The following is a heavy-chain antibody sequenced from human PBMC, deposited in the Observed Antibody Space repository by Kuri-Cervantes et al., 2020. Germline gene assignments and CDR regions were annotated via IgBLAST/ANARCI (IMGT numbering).Heavy chain of an antibody. CDR2: ISYDGSNK. V-gene: IGHV3-30*01. CDR1: GFTFSSYA. J-gene: IGHJ3*02. Sequence: LSLTCAASGFTFSSYAMHWVRQAPGKGLEWVAVISYDGSNKYYADSVKGRFTISRDNSKNTLYLQMNSLRAEDTAVYYCARDPTSGYDSDAFDIWGQGTMVTVSS. CDR3: ARDPTSGYDSDAFDI. D-gene: IGHD5-12*01.